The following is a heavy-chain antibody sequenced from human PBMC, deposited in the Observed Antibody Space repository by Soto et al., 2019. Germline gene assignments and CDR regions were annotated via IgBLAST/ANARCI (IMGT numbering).Heavy chain of an antibody. CDR1: GYTFTSYG. CDR3: ARGGYFDSSNYLAY. D-gene: IGHD3-22*01. J-gene: IGHJ4*02. CDR2: INPGNGNT. Sequence: ASVKVSCKASGYTFTSYGINWVRQAPGRGLEWMGWINPGNGNTKYSQQFQGRVIIDRDTSTSTAYMELSSLRSEDTAVYYCARGGYFDSSNYLAYWGLGTLVTVSS. V-gene: IGHV1-3*01.